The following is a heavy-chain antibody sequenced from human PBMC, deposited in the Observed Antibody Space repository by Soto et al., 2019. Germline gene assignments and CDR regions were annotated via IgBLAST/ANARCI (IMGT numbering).Heavy chain of an antibody. J-gene: IGHJ3*02. Sequence: VSGPTLVNPTQTLTLTCTFSGFSLSTSGMRVSWIRQPPGKALEWLARIDWDDDKFYSTSLKTRLTISKDTSKNQVVLTMTNMDPVDTATYYCARHYYDSSGYYPDAFDIWGQGTMVTVSS. CDR2: IDWDDDK. CDR3: ARHYYDSSGYYPDAFDI. CDR1: GFSLSTSGMR. D-gene: IGHD3-22*01. V-gene: IGHV2-70*04.